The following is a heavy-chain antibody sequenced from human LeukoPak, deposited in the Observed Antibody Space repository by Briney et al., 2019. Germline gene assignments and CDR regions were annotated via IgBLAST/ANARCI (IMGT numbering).Heavy chain of an antibody. J-gene: IGHJ4*02. Sequence: GASVKVSCKASGYTFTSYGISWVRQAPGQGLEWMGWITAYSGNTNYAQKLQGRVTMTTDTSTSTAYMELRSLRSDDTAVYYCARDIRYAASSWYGYWGQGTLVTVSS. CDR2: ITAYSGNT. CDR3: ARDIRYAASSWYGY. V-gene: IGHV1-18*01. D-gene: IGHD6-13*01. CDR1: GYTFTSYG.